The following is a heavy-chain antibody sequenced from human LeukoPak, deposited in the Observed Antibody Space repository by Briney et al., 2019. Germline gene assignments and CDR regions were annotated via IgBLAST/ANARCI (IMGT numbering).Heavy chain of an antibody. V-gene: IGHV3-23*01. CDR2: ISGIGGST. CDR1: GFTFSSYA. CDR3: AKGGLLVASFDY. J-gene: IGHJ4*02. Sequence: GGSLRLSCAASGFTFSSYAMSWVRQAPGKGLEWVAAISGIGGSTYYADSVKGRFTISRDNSKNTRYLQMNSLRAEDTAVYYCAKGGLLVASFDYWGQGTMVTVSS. D-gene: IGHD5-12*01.